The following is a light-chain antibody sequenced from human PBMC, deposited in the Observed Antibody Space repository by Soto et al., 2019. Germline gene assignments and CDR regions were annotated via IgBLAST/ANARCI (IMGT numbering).Light chain of an antibody. V-gene: IGKV1-5*01. Sequence: DIQMTQSPSTLSASVGDRVTITCRASQSMSTWLAWYQQKPGKAPKLLIYDASSLESGVPSRRSVSGSGTEFTLTISSLQPDDVATYYCQQYHSYSTFGQGTKVEIK. CDR1: QSMSTW. J-gene: IGKJ1*01. CDR2: DAS. CDR3: QQYHSYST.